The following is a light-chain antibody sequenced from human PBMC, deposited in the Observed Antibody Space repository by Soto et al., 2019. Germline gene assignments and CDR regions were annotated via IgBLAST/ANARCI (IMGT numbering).Light chain of an antibody. CDR3: QQRNNWVT. Sequence: EVVLTQSPVTLSLSPGERATLSCRASQNINNYLAWYQQKPGQPPRLLIYDAFNRATGIPARFSGSGSGTDFILTISRLEPEDVVVYYCQQRNNWVTFGGGTKVEIK. CDR2: DAF. V-gene: IGKV3-11*01. J-gene: IGKJ4*01. CDR1: QNINNY.